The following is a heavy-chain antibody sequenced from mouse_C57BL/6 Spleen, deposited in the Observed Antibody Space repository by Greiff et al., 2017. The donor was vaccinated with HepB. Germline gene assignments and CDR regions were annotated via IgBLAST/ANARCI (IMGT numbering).Heavy chain of an antibody. CDR1: GFNIKDYY. CDR3: TTRRTAVVATSDY. CDR2: IDPEDGDT. V-gene: IGHV14-1*01. D-gene: IGHD1-1*01. Sequence: VQLQQSGAELVRPGASVKLSCTASGFNIKDYYMHWVKQRPEQGLEWIGRIDPEDGDTEYAPKFQGKATMTADTSSNTAYLQLSSLTSEDTAVYYCTTRRTAVVATSDYWGQGTTLTVSS. J-gene: IGHJ2*01.